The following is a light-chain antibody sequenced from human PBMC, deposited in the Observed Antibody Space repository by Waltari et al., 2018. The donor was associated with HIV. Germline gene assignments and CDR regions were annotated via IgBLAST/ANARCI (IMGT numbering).Light chain of an antibody. J-gene: IGLJ2*01. CDR2: DFI. CDR1: SSDVGIFKY. CDR3: SSHTTTTTLWV. Sequence: SALTQPASVSGSPGQSITISCTGASSDVGIFKYVTWYQQHPGKAPKVIIYDFINRPSGVSNRFSGSKSDNTASLTISGLQAEDEADYYCSSHTTTTTLWVFGGGTKLTVL. V-gene: IGLV2-14*03.